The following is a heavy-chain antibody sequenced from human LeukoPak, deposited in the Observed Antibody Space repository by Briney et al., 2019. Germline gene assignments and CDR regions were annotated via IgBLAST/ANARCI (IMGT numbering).Heavy chain of an antibody. CDR2: IKQDGREK. D-gene: IGHD2-2*01. J-gene: IGHJ4*02. CDR3: ARYPRARQDIVVVPAAMPFDY. Sequence: GGSLRLSCAASGFTFSSYWMSWVRQAPGKGLEWVANIKQDGREKYYVDSVKGRYTISRDNAKNSLYLQMNSLRAEDTAVHYCARYPRARQDIVVVPAAMPFDYWGQGTLVTVSS. CDR1: GFTFSSYW. V-gene: IGHV3-7*03.